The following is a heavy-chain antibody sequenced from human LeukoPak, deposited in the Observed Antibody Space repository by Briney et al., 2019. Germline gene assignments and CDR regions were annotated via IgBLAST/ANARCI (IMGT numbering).Heavy chain of an antibody. CDR2: IRSKANSYAT. D-gene: IGHD4-23*01. J-gene: IGHJ4*02. CDR1: GFTFSGSA. CDR3: TTDYDYGGNFDY. Sequence: PGRSLRLSCAASGFTFSGSAMHWVRQASGKGLEWVGRIRSKANSYATAYAASVKGRFTISRDDSKNTAYLQMNSLKTEDTAVYYCTTDYDYGGNFDYWGQGTLVTVSS. V-gene: IGHV3-73*01.